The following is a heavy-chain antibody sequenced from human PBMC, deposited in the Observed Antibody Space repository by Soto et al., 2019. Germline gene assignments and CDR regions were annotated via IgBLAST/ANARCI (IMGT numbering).Heavy chain of an antibody. J-gene: IGHJ4*02. V-gene: IGHV2-5*02. CDR3: ARTVAATPLPLDS. Sequence: QITLKESGPTLVKPTQTLKLTCTFSGFSLRTSGVGVDWVRQPPGKALEWLARIYWDDDKRYSQSLKSRLAITKDTSKAPVVLTMTNMDPVDTATYYCARTVAATPLPLDSWGQGSLVTVSS. CDR2: IYWDDDK. CDR1: GFSLRTSGVG. D-gene: IGHD2-15*01.